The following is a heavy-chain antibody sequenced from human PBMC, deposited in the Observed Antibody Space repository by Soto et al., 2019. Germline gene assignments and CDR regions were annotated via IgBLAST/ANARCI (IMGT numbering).Heavy chain of an antibody. CDR3: ARCYYGSGSYEYFDY. CDR2: ISSSSSYI. V-gene: IGHV3-21*01. Sequence: GWSLRLSCAASGFTFSSYSMNWVRQAPGKGLEWVSSISSSSSYIYYADSVKGRFTISRDNAKNSLYLQMNSLRAEDTAVYYCARCYYGSGSYEYFDYWGRGTLVTVSS. D-gene: IGHD3-10*01. J-gene: IGHJ4*02. CDR1: GFTFSSYS.